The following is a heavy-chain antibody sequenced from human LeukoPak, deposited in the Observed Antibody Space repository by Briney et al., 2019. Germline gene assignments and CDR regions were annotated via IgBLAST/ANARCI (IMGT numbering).Heavy chain of an antibody. CDR1: GGSFSGYY. Sequence: SETLSLTCAVYGGSFSGYYWSWIRQPPGKGLEWIGEINHSGSTNYNPSLKGRVTISVDTSKNQFSLKLSSVTAADTAVYYCARVRDSSGYYLTGRHAFDIWGQGTMVTVSS. D-gene: IGHD3-22*01. J-gene: IGHJ3*02. V-gene: IGHV4-34*01. CDR2: INHSGST. CDR3: ARVRDSSGYYLTGRHAFDI.